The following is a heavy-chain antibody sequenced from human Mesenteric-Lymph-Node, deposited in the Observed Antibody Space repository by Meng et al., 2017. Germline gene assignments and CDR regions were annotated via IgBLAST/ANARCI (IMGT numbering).Heavy chain of an antibody. Sequence: QVALQGSGPGLVKPSGTPALPGAVSGGSLGSRNWWSWVRQPPGKGLEWIGEIYHSGSTNYNPSLKSRVTISVDESKNQFSLRLSSVTAADTAVYYCARVGAYCGGDCYHPRWGQGTLVTVSS. CDR3: ARVGAYCGGDCYHPR. J-gene: IGHJ4*02. CDR2: IYHSGST. CDR1: GGSLGSRNW. V-gene: IGHV4-4*02. D-gene: IGHD2-21*02.